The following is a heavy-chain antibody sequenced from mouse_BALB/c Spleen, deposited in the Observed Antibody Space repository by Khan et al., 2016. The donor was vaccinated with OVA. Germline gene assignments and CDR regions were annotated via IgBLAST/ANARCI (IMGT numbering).Heavy chain of an antibody. CDR3: ARVYGSDFDY. Sequence: VQLQQSGPELVKPGASVKISCKASGYSFTGYFMHWVMQSHGKSLEWIGRINPHFGETFYNQKFVGKATLTVDESSSTAHMELRSLASEDSAVYYSARVYGSDFDYWGQGTTLTVSS. D-gene: IGHD1-1*01. V-gene: IGHV1-20*02. CDR2: INPHFGET. J-gene: IGHJ2*01. CDR1: GYSFTGYF.